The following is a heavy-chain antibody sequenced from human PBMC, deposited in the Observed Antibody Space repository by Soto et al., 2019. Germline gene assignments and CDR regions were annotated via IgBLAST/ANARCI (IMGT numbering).Heavy chain of an antibody. D-gene: IGHD2-15*01. CDR1: GGSISSYY. CDR2: IYYSGST. V-gene: IGHV4-59*01. CDR3: ARDPGGHPPLYHFDP. J-gene: IGHJ5*02. Sequence: SETLSLTCSVSGGSISSYYWNWIRQTPGKGLEWIGYIYYSGSTSYNPSLESRVTISLDTSKNQFSLRLSSVTAADTAIYYCARDPGGHPPLYHFDPWGHGTQVTVSS.